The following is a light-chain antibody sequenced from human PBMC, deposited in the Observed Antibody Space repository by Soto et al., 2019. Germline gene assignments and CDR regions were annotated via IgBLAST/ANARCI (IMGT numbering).Light chain of an antibody. CDR1: QTIDSW. Sequence: DIQMTQSPSTLSASVGDRVTITCRASQTIDSWLAWYQQRPGKHPNLLIYKASTLASGVPSRFNGSGSGTEFTLTIHSLQPYDFATYYCQQYHIYSGTFGQWTKVEIK. V-gene: IGKV1-5*03. CDR2: KAS. J-gene: IGKJ1*01. CDR3: QQYHIYSGT.